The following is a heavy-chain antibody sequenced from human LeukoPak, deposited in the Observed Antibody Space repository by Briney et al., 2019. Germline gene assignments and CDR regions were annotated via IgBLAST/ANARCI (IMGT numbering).Heavy chain of an antibody. CDR2: ISYDGSNK. CDR1: GFTLSSYA. V-gene: IGHV3-30*04. CDR3: ARDRSLWFFDY. J-gene: IGHJ4*02. D-gene: IGHD3-10*01. Sequence: GRSLRLSCAASGFTLSSYAMHWVRQAPGKVLEWVAVISYDGSNKYYADSVKGRFTIPRDNSKNTLYLQMNSLRAEDTAVYYCARDRSLWFFDYWGQGTLVTVSS.